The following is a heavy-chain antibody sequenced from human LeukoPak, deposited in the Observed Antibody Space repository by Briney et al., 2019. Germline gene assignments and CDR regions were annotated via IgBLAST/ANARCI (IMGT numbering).Heavy chain of an antibody. CDR3: AKTQLENSGYEEVDAFDI. D-gene: IGHD5-12*01. Sequence: TGGSLRLSCAASGFTFSSYAMSWVRQAPGKGLEWVSAISGSGGSTYYADSVKGRFTISRDNSKNTLYLQMNSLRAEDTAVYYCAKTQLENSGYEEVDAFDIWGQGTMVTVSS. V-gene: IGHV3-23*01. J-gene: IGHJ3*02. CDR2: ISGSGGST. CDR1: GFTFSSYA.